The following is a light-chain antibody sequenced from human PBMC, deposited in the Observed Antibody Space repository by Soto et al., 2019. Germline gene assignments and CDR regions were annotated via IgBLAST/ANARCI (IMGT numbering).Light chain of an antibody. CDR3: QQYNNWPRA. Sequence: EIVMTQSPATLSLSPGERATLSCRASESVGRNLAWYQQKPGQAPRLLIYGASTRATGIPARFSGSGSGTEFTLTISSLQSEDFAVYYCQQYNNWPRAFGQGTKVDIK. J-gene: IGKJ1*01. V-gene: IGKV3-15*01. CDR1: ESVGRN. CDR2: GAS.